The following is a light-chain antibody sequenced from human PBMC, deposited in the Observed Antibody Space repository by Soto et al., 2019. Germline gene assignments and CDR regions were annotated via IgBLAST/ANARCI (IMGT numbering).Light chain of an antibody. V-gene: IGKV3-20*01. J-gene: IGKJ2*01. CDR3: QQYHSSPPYT. CDR1: QSVSNNY. Sequence: EVVLTQSPGTLSLSPGERATLSCRASQSVSNNYFAWYQQKPGQAPRLLIFGSSDRATGIPDRFSGSGSGTDFTLTISRLEPEDFAVYYCQQYHSSPPYTFGQGTKLEIK. CDR2: GSS.